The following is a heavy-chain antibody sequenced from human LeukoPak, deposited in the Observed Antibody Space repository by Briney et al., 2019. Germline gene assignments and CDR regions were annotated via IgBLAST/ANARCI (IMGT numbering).Heavy chain of an antibody. V-gene: IGHV1-46*01. CDR1: GYTFTSYY. CDR2: INPSGGST. CDR3: ARGPGPADDGGGYCFDY. D-gene: IGHD3-22*01. J-gene: IGHJ4*02. Sequence: ASVKVSCKASGYTFTSYYLYWVRQAPGQGLEWMGVINPSGGSTTSTQKFQGRVTMTRDTSTSTVYMELRSLRSEDTAVYYCARGPGPADDGGGYCFDYWGQGTLVTVSS.